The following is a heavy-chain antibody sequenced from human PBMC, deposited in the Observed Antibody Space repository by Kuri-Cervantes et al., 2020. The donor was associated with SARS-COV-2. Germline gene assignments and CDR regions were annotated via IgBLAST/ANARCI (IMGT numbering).Heavy chain of an antibody. CDR2: IKQDGSEK. V-gene: IGHV3-7*01. D-gene: IGHD6-6*01. CDR3: ARVSSSSSPAFDI. Sequence: GGSLRLSCAASGFTFSDYYMSWIRQAPGKGLEWVANIKQDGSEKYYVDSVKGRFTISRDNAKNSLYLQMNSLRAEDTAVYYCARVSSSSSPAFDIWGQGAMVTVSS. J-gene: IGHJ3*02. CDR1: GFTFSDYY.